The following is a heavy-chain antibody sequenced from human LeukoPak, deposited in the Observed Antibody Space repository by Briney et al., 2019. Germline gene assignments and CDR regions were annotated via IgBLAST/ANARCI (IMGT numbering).Heavy chain of an antibody. J-gene: IGHJ4*02. Sequence: SVEVSCKASGGTFSRYAISWVRQGPGQGLEWMGGIIPMFGIANYAQKFQGRVTITADESTSTAYMELSSLRSEDTAVYYCARDRPYTGGWRGFDYWGQGTLVTVSS. CDR3: ARDRPYTGGWRGFDY. D-gene: IGHD6-19*01. CDR1: GGTFSRYA. V-gene: IGHV1-69*01. CDR2: IIPMFGIA.